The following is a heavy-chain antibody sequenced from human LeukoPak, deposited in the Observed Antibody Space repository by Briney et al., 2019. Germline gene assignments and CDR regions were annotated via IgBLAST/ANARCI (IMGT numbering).Heavy chain of an antibody. Sequence: PGGSLRLSCAASGFTFSSYGMNWVRQAPGKGLEWVSYISSSGSTIYYADSVKGRFTISRDNAKNSLYLQMNSLRAEDTAVYYCARGSSSWYTLWGQGTLVTVSS. V-gene: IGHV3-48*04. CDR1: GFTFSSYG. J-gene: IGHJ4*02. CDR3: ARGSSSWYTL. D-gene: IGHD6-13*01. CDR2: ISSSGSTI.